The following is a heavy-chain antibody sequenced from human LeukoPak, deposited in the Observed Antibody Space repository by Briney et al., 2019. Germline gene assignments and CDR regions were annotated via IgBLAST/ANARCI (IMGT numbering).Heavy chain of an antibody. CDR2: IIPILGIA. V-gene: IGHV1-69*04. CDR1: GGTFSSYA. Sequence: SVKVSCKASGGTFSSYAISWVRQAPGRGLEWMGRIIPILGIANYAQKFQGRVTITADKSTSTAYMELRSLRSDDTAVYYCARALTRSSSMGGYWGQGTLVTVSS. CDR3: ARALTRSSSMGGY. D-gene: IGHD6-6*01. J-gene: IGHJ4*02.